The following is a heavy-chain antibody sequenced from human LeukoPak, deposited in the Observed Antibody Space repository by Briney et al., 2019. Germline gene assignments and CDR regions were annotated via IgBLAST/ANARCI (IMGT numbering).Heavy chain of an antibody. CDR2: IYISGST. Sequence: SETLSLTCGVSGDSISRYYWSWIRQPAGKGLEWIGRIYISGSTNYNPSLKSRVTVSIDTSKNQFSLKLTSVTAADTAVYYCARDHYGDAFDFWGQGTMVTVSS. V-gene: IGHV4-4*07. J-gene: IGHJ3*01. CDR1: GDSISRYY. CDR3: ARDHYGDAFDF. D-gene: IGHD4-17*01.